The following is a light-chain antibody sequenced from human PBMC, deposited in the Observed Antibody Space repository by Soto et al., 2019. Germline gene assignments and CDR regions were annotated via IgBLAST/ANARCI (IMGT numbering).Light chain of an antibody. J-gene: IGKJ1*01. CDR3: QQYNSHSEA. Sequence: DVQLTQSPSTLSGSVGDRVTITCRASQTISSWLAWYQQKPGKAPKLLIYKASTLKSGVPSRFSGSGSGTEFTLTIISLQPDDFATYYCQQYNSHSEAFGQGTKLAIK. V-gene: IGKV1-5*03. CDR2: KAS. CDR1: QTISSW.